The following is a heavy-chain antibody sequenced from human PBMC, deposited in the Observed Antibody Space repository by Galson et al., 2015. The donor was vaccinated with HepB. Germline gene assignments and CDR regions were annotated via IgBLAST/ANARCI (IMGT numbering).Heavy chain of an antibody. J-gene: IGHJ4*02. CDR2: INPNSGGT. CDR1: GYTFTGYY. D-gene: IGHD3-10*01. Sequence: SVKVSCKASGYTFTGYYMHWVRQAPGQGLEWMGRINPNSGGTNYAQKFQGRVTMTRDTSISTAYMELSRLRSDDTAVYYCARANSGSGSYYGYWGQGTLVTVSS. V-gene: IGHV1-2*06. CDR3: ARANSGSGSYYGY.